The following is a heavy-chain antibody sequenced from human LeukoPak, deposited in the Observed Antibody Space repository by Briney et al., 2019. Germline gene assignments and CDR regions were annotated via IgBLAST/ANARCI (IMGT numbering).Heavy chain of an antibody. CDR1: GYTFTGYY. CDR3: ARGPPYCSSTSCRFFDY. J-gene: IGHJ4*02. CDR2: INPNSGGT. V-gene: IGHV1-2*02. Sequence: ASVKVSCKASGYTFTGYYMHWVRQAPGQGLEWMGCINPNSGGTNYAQKFQGRVTMTRDTSISTAYMELSRLRSDDTAVYYCARGPPYCSSTSCRFFDYWGQGTLVTVSS. D-gene: IGHD2-2*01.